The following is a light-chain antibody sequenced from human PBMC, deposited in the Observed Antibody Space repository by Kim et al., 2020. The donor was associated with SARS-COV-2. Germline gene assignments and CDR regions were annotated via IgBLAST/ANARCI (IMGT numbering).Light chain of an antibody. CDR2: YDS. V-gene: IGLV3-21*04. Sequence: PGKTARITSGGNNIGSKSGHWYQQKPGQAPVLVIYYDSDRPSGIPERFSGSNSGNTATLTISRVEAGDEADYYCQVWDSSSDHVVFGGGTQLTVL. J-gene: IGLJ2*01. CDR1: NIGSKS. CDR3: QVWDSSSDHVV.